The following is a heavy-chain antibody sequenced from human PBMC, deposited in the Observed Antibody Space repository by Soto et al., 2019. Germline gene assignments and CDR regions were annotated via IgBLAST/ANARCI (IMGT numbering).Heavy chain of an antibody. CDR3: ARGVPITMVRGAYYFDY. V-gene: IGHV4-34*01. J-gene: IGHJ4*02. CDR1: GGSFSGYY. D-gene: IGHD3-10*01. CDR2: INHSGST. Sequence: SETLSLTCAVYGGSFSGYYWSWIRQPPGKGLEWIGEINHSGSTNYNPSLKSRVTISVDTSKNQFSLKLSSVTAADTAVYYCARGVPITMVRGAYYFDYWGQGTLVTVSS.